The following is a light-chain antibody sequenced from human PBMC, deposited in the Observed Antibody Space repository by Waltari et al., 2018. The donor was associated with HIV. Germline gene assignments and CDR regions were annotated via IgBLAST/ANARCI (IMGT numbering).Light chain of an antibody. J-gene: IGKJ4*01. CDR2: AAF. Sequence: DIQMTQSPSSLSASVVDRVTITCRASQSIGRYLNWYQQKPGKAPKLLIYAAFSLQSGVQPRFRGSGSGTDCTLAISSLQPEDFATYFCQQSTSTPLTFGGGTKVEI. CDR3: QQSTSTPLT. CDR1: QSIGRY. V-gene: IGKV1-39*01.